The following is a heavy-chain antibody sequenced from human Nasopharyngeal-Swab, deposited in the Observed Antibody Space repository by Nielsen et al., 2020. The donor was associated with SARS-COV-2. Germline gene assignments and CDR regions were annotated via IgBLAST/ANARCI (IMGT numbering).Heavy chain of an antibody. Sequence: WIRQPPGKGLEWIGEIHHSGSTYYNPSLKSRITMSVDTSRNQFYLKLSSVTAADTAVYYCARGRGYYDSCGYYYKTDYYYYYMDVWGKGTTVTVSS. V-gene: IGHV4-55*01. CDR2: IHHSGST. D-gene: IGHD3-22*01. CDR3: ARGRGYYDSCGYYYKTDYYYYYMDV. J-gene: IGHJ6*03.